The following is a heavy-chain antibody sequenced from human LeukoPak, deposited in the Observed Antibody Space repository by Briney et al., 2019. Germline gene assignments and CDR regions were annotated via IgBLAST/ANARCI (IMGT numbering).Heavy chain of an antibody. CDR2: ISGSGGST. CDR1: GFTFSSYA. J-gene: IGHJ4*02. Sequence: GGSLRLSCAASGFTFSSYAMSWVRQAPGKGLEWVSAISGSGGSTYYADSVKGRFTISRDNSKNTLYLQMNSLRAEDTAAYYCAKDRLVYYYFDYWGQGTLVTVSS. V-gene: IGHV3-23*01. CDR3: AKDRLVYYYFDY. D-gene: IGHD6-19*01.